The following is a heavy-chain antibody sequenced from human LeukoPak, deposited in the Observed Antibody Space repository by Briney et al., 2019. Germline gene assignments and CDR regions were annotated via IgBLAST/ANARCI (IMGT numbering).Heavy chain of an antibody. D-gene: IGHD3-10*01. CDR2: TSSDLNVK. V-gene: IGHV3-30*03. J-gene: IGHJ4*02. CDR3: AREGYYGSGSPPSLYFDY. CDR1: GFTFNNHG. Sequence: GGSLRLSCAASGFTFNNHGMHWVRQAPGKGLEWVAVTSSDLNVKLYADSVKGRFTISRDNSRSTLYLQMNSLRPEDTAIYYCAREGYYGSGSPPSLYFDYWGQGTLVTVSS.